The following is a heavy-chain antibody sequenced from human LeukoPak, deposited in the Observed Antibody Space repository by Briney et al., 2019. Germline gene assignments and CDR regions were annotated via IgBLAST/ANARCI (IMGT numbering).Heavy chain of an antibody. Sequence: PGGSLRLSCAASGFTFNSYGMHWVRQAPGKGLEWVAVISYDRSNKYYADSVKGRFTISRDNSKNTLYLQMNSLRAEDTAVYYCAKEVGYCSGTSCYAPLYWGQGTLVTVSS. CDR3: AKEVGYCSGTSCYAPLY. V-gene: IGHV3-30*18. CDR2: ISYDRSNK. CDR1: GFTFNSYG. D-gene: IGHD2-2*01. J-gene: IGHJ4*02.